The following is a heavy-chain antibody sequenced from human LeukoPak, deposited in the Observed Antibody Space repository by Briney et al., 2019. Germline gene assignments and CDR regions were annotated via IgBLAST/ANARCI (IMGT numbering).Heavy chain of an antibody. CDR2: IYNSGNT. CDR1: GGSISGYY. CDR3: ARASDWGSIDY. D-gene: IGHD7-27*01. Sequence: SETLSLTCTVSGGSISGYYWSWIRQPPGEGLEWIGYIYNSGNTNYNPSLKSRVTISGDTSKNQFSLKLSSVTAADTAVYYCARASDWGSIDYWGQGTLVTVSS. V-gene: IGHV4-59*01. J-gene: IGHJ4*02.